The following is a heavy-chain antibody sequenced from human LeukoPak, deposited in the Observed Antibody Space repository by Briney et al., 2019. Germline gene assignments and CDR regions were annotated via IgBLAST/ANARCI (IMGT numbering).Heavy chain of an antibody. Sequence: SETLSLTCTVPGGSISSYYWSWIRQPPGKGLEWIGYIYYSGSTNYNPSLKSRVTISVDTSKNQFSLKLSSVTAADTAVYNCARVLHQYFDYWGQGTLVTVSS. CDR1: GGSISSYY. CDR2: IYYSGST. V-gene: IGHV4-59*01. CDR3: ARVLHQYFDY. J-gene: IGHJ4*02.